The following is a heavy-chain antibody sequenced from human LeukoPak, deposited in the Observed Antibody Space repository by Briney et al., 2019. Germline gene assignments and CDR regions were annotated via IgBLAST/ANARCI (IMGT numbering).Heavy chain of an antibody. CDR3: AREYCYDSSGLGS. J-gene: IGHJ3*01. CDR1: GFTFSDYY. V-gene: IGHV3-11*01. D-gene: IGHD3-22*01. CDR2: ISSSGSTI. Sequence: GGSLRLSCAASGFTFSDYYMSWIRQAPGKGLEGVSYISSSGSTIYYADSVKGRFTISRDNAKSSLYLEMNSLRGEDTAVYYCAREYCYDSSGLGSWGEGTMVTVSS.